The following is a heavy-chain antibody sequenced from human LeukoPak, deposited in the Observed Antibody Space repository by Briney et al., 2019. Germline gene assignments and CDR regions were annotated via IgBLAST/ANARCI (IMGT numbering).Heavy chain of an antibody. V-gene: IGHV1-24*01. CDR3: ATGVGATPGWFDP. J-gene: IGHJ5*02. D-gene: IGHD1-26*01. CDR1: GYTLTELS. CDR2: FDPEDGET. Sequence: GASVKISCKVSGYTLTELSMHWVRQAPGKGLEWMGGFDPEDGETIYAQKFQGRVTMTEDTSTDTAYMELSSLRSEDTAVYYCATGVGATPGWFDPWGQGTLVTVSS.